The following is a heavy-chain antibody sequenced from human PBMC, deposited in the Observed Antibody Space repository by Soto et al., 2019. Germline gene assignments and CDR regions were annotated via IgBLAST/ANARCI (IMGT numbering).Heavy chain of an antibody. D-gene: IGHD3-22*01. V-gene: IGHV3-23*01. CDR3: AKDRRAYYYDSSGPFDY. J-gene: IGHJ4*02. CDR2: ISGSGGST. Sequence: PGGSLRLSCAASGFTFSSYAMSWVRQAPGKGLEWVSAISGSGGSTYYADSVKGRFTISRDNSKNTLYLQMNSLRAEDTAVYYCAKDRRAYYYDSSGPFDYWGQGTMVTVSS. CDR1: GFTFSSYA.